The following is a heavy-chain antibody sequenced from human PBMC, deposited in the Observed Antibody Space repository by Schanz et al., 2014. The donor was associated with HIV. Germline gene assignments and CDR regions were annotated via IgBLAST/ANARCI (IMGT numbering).Heavy chain of an antibody. Sequence: EQLLESGGGTVQPGGSLRLSCAASGFTFRNFGMHWVRQAPGKGLEWVAVIWYDGTNIDYADSVKGRFTVSRDNSKNMLYLQMNSLRAEDTAVYYCAREYYSRNWNWFDPWGQGTLVTVSS. J-gene: IGHJ5*02. CDR2: IWYDGTNI. V-gene: IGHV3-33*01. CDR3: AREYYSRNWNWFDP. CDR1: GFTFRNFG. D-gene: IGHD6-13*01.